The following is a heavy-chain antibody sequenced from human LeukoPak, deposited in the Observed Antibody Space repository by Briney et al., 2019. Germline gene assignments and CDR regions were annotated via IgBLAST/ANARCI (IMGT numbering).Heavy chain of an antibody. D-gene: IGHD5-12*01. CDR2: ISGSGGST. CDR1: GYTFSTYS. Sequence: GGSLRLSCVVSGYTFSTYSMDWVRQAPGKGLEWVSAISGSGGSTYYADSVKGRFTISRDNSKNTLYLQMNSLRAEDTAVYYCAKDPGYSGYVFDHWGQGTLVTVSS. V-gene: IGHV3-23*01. J-gene: IGHJ4*02. CDR3: AKDPGYSGYVFDH.